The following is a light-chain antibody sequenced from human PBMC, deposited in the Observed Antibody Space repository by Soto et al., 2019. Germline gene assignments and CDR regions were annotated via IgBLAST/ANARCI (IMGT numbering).Light chain of an antibody. CDR1: QGIRND. CDR3: LQDYSYPWT. CDR2: DAS. Sequence: AIQMTQSPSSLSASVGDRLIITCRASQGIRNDLGWYQQKPGKAPKLLIYDASSLQSGVPSRFRGSGSGTDFTLTIISLQPEDFATYYCLQDYSYPWTFGQGTKVQIK. V-gene: IGKV1-6*01. J-gene: IGKJ1*01.